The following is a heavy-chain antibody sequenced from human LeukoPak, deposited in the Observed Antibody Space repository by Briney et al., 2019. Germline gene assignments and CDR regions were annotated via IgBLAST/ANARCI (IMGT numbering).Heavy chain of an antibody. CDR3: ARDRLKHGYSSSSWFDR. CDR1: GGTFSSYA. CDR2: IIPIFGTA. Sequence: ASVTVSCKASGGTFSSYAISWVRQAPGQGLEWMGGIIPIFGTANYAQKFQGRVTITTDESTSTAYMELSSLRSEDTAVYYCARDRLKHGYSSSSWFDRWGQGTLVTVSS. V-gene: IGHV1-69*05. J-gene: IGHJ5*02. D-gene: IGHD6-13*01.